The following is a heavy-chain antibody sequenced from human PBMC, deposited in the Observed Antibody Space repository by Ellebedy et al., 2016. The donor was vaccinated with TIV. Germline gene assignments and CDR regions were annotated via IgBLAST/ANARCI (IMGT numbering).Heavy chain of an antibody. Sequence: GESLKISCAASGFTFSGYYMSWFRQAPGKGPEWVSYISYSGDLMYYADSVKGRFTTSRDNAENSLDLQMNSLRAEDTAVYYCARLGVIAAAGASDYWGQGTLVIVSS. J-gene: IGHJ4*02. CDR3: ARLGVIAAAGASDY. D-gene: IGHD6-13*01. CDR1: GFTFSGYY. CDR2: ISYSGDLM. V-gene: IGHV3-11*01.